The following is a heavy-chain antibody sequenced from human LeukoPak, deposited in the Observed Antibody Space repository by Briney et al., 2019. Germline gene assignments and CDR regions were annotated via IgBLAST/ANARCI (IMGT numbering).Heavy chain of an antibody. CDR2: INYSGTT. V-gene: IGHV4-59*01. CDR1: GGSISDYH. J-gene: IGHJ4*02. D-gene: IGHD5-12*01. Sequence: SETLSLTCTVSGGSISDYHCNWLRQAPEKGLEWIGYINYSGTTNYNPSLTSRVTISADTSKTQVSLMVRSVTAADTSVYYCATTRGGYWASPLDFWGQGILVTVSS. CDR3: ATTRGGYWASPLDF.